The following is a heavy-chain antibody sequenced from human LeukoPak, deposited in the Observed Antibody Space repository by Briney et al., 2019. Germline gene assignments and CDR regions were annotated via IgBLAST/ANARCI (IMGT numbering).Heavy chain of an antibody. D-gene: IGHD3-22*01. V-gene: IGHV3-11*04. J-gene: IGHJ3*02. CDR3: AREELTITMIIVASFDI. Sequence: PGGSLRLSCAASGFTFSDYSMSWIRQAPGKGLEWLSNIDSGGSSIYYADSVKGRFTISRDNAENSLYLEMNSLRPEDTAMYFCAREELTITMIIVASFDIWGQGTMVTVSS. CDR2: IDSGGSSI. CDR1: GFTFSDYS.